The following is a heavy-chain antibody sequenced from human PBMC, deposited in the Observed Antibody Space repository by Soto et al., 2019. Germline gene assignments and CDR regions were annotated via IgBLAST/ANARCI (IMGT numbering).Heavy chain of an antibody. CDR3: ARARDSSGHYGAFDM. Sequence: QLQLQESGPGLVKPSETLSLTCTVSGDSISGYYWSWIRQPPGKGLEWIGYIYYIGSTNYNPSLESRVTMSVDTSKNQFSLTLTSVTAADTAMYYCARARDSSGHYGAFDMWGQGTMVTVSS. D-gene: IGHD3-22*01. CDR2: IYYIGST. J-gene: IGHJ3*02. V-gene: IGHV4-59*01. CDR1: GDSISGYY.